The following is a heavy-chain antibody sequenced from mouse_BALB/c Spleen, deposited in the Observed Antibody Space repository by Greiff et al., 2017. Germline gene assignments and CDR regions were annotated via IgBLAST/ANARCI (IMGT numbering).Heavy chain of an antibody. CDR1: GFTFSSFG. CDR3: AITTVVAPYYFDY. CDR2: ISSGSSTI. V-gene: IGHV5-17*02. D-gene: IGHD1-1*01. Sequence: EVQLQESGGGLVQPGGSRKLSCAASGFTFSSFGMHWVRQAPEKGLEWVAYISSGSSTIYYADTVKGRFTISRDNPKNTLFLQMTSLRSEDTAMYYCAITTVVAPYYFDYWGQGTTLTVSS. J-gene: IGHJ2*01.